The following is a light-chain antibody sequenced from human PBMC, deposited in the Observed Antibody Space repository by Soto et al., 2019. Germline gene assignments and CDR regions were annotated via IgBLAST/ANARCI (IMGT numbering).Light chain of an antibody. CDR1: SGHSNYA. J-gene: IGLJ7*01. CDR3: QTWGTGSAIVV. Sequence: QPVLTQSPSASASLGASVKLTCTLSSGHSNYAIAWHQQQPEKGPRHLMKVNSGGSHIKGDGIPDLFSGSSSGAERYLFISSLQSEDEADYYCQTWGTGSAIVVFGGGTQLTVL. CDR2: VNSGGSH. V-gene: IGLV4-69*01.